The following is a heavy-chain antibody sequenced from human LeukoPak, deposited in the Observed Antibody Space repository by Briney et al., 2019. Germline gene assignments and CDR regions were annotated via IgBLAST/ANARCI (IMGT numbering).Heavy chain of an antibody. D-gene: IGHD6-13*01. Sequence: GGSLRLSCAASGFTFNNYAMNWVRQAPGKGLEWVSGICGFGGSTYYAPSVKGRLTISRDNFGNMLYLHLDSLRVEDTAIYYCARRSGSSWSSFDYWGQGALVTVSS. V-gene: IGHV3-23*01. CDR3: ARRSGSSWSSFDY. J-gene: IGHJ4*02. CDR1: GFTFNNYA. CDR2: ICGFGGST.